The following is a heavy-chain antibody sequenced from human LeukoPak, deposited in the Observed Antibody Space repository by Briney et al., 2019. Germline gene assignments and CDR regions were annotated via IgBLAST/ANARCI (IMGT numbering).Heavy chain of an antibody. CDR1: GFTFSSYW. CDR2: INSDGSST. CDR3: ARESGSYGLAAFDI. J-gene: IGHJ3*02. D-gene: IGHD1-14*01. V-gene: IGHV3-74*01. Sequence: PGGSLRLSCAASGFTFSSYWMHWVRQAPGKGLVWVSRINSDGSSTSYAASVKGRFTISRDNAKNTLYLQMNSLRAEDTAVYYCARESGSYGLAAFDIWGQGTMVTVSS.